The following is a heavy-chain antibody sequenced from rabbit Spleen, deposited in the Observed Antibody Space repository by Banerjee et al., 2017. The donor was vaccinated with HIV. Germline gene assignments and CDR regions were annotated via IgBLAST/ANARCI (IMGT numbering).Heavy chain of an antibody. CDR1: GFSFSSNW. J-gene: IGHJ4*01. CDR2: INSFSGRP. CDR3: ARDLPGVIGWNLNL. Sequence: QEQLVESGGGLVKPGGTLTLTCTVSGFSFSSNWICWVRQAPGKGLEWIGCINSFSGRPVYATWAIGRFTISRASWTTVTLQMTGLTAADTATYFCARDLPGVIGWNLNLWGQGTLVTVS. V-gene: IGHV1S45*01. D-gene: IGHD1-1*01.